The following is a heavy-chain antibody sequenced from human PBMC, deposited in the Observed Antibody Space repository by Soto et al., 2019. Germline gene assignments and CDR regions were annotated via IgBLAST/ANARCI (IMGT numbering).Heavy chain of an antibody. CDR1: GFTFSSYS. Sequence: GGSLRLSCAASGFTFSSYSMNWVRQAPGKGLEWVSSISSSSSYIYYADSVKGRFTISRDNSKNTLYLQMNSLRAEDTAVYYCAKDKGIVGATPHYWGQGTLVTVS. CDR2: ISSSSSYI. CDR3: AKDKGIVGATPHY. V-gene: IGHV3-21*01. J-gene: IGHJ4*02. D-gene: IGHD1-26*01.